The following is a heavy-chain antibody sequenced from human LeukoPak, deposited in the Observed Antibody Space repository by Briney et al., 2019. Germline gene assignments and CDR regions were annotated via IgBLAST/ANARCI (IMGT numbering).Heavy chain of an antibody. J-gene: IGHJ6*03. CDR3: ARDRWLDYYYYYYMDV. D-gene: IGHD4-23*01. V-gene: IGHV1-46*01. Sequence: ASVKVSCKASGYTFPNYYMHWVRPAPGQGVEWKGIINPSGGSTSYAQKFQGRVTMTRDTSTSTVYMELSSLRSEDTAVYYCARDRWLDYYYYYYMDVWGKGTTVTVSS. CDR2: INPSGGST. CDR1: GYTFPNYY.